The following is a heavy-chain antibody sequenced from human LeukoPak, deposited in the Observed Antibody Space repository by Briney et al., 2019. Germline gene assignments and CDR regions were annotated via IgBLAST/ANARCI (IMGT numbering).Heavy chain of an antibody. CDR3: ARARSGATDFDY. CDR2: MNPNSGNT. V-gene: IGHV1-8*01. J-gene: IGHJ4*02. D-gene: IGHD3-10*01. CDR1: GYTFTSYD. Sequence: ASVKVSCKASGYTFTSYDINWVRQATGQGLEWMGWMNPNSGNTGYAQKFQGRVTMTRNTSISTAYMELSGLRSEDTAVYYCARARSGATDFDYWGQGTLVTVSS.